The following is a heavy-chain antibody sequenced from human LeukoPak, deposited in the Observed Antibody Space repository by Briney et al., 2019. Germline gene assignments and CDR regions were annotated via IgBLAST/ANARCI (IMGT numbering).Heavy chain of an antibody. Sequence: ASVKVSCKASGYTFTGYYMHWVRQAPGQGLEWMGWINPNSGGTNYAQKFQGWVTMTRDTSISTAYMELSRLRSDDTAVYYCARGLGEYQPLLAFDYWGQGTLVTVSS. CDR2: INPNSGGT. CDR3: ARGLGEYQPLLAFDY. CDR1: GYTFTGYY. J-gene: IGHJ4*02. V-gene: IGHV1-2*04. D-gene: IGHD3-16*01.